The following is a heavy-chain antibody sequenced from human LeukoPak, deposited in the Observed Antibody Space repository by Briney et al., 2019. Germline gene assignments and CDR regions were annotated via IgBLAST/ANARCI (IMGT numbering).Heavy chain of an antibody. CDR2: INHSVST. J-gene: IGHJ4*02. CDR1: GGSFSGYY. V-gene: IGHV4-34*01. CDR3: ARRRWNPLRFDY. Sequence: SETLSLTCAVYGGSFSGYYWSWIRQPPGRGLEWIGEINHSVSTNYNPSLKSRFTISVDTPKNQFSLRLSSVTAADTAVYYCARRRWNPLRFDYWGQGTLVTVSS. D-gene: IGHD1-1*01.